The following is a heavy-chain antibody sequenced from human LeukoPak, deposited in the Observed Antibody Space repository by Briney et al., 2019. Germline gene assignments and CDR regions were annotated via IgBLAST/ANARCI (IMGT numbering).Heavy chain of an antibody. J-gene: IGHJ4*02. CDR1: GFTFGSYW. CDR3: ARASPTFDY. CDR2: IKQDGSEK. V-gene: IGHV3-7*01. Sequence: PGGSLRLSCAASGFTFGSYWMSWVRQAPGKGLEWVANIKQDGSEKYYVDSVKGRFTISRDNAKNSLYLQMNSLRAEDTAVYYCARASPTFDYWGQGTLVTVSS.